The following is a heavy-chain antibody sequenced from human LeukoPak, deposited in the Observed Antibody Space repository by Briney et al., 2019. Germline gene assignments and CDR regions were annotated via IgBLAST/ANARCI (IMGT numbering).Heavy chain of an antibody. J-gene: IGHJ4*02. D-gene: IGHD3-10*01. CDR1: GGSISSYY. CDR3: ASLGKAY. V-gene: IGHV4-59*01. CDR2: IYYSGST. Sequence: PSETLSLTCTVSGGSISSYYWSWIRQPPGKGLEWIGNIYYSGSTNYNPSLKSRVTISVDTSKNQFSLKLSSVTAADTAVYYCASLGKAYWGQGTLVTVSS.